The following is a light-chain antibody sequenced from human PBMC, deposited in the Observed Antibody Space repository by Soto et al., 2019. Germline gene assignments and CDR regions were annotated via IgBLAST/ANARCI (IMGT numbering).Light chain of an antibody. CDR1: QNIDNK. J-gene: IGKJ1*01. Sequence: EIVMTQSPATLSVSPGERATLSCRASQNIDNKLVWYQQKPGQVPRLLIYDASTRATGIPARFSGSGSGTDFTLTISSLQPDDFATYYCQHYNSYSEAFGQGTKVDIK. CDR3: QHYNSYSEA. V-gene: IGKV3-15*01. CDR2: DAS.